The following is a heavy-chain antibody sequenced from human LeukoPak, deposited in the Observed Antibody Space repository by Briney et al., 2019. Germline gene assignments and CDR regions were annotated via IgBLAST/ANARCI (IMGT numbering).Heavy chain of an antibody. CDR1: GFTFDDYA. CDR2: ISLNSGSI. CDR3: AKRGVVIRVILVGFHKEAYYFDS. V-gene: IGHV3-9*01. D-gene: IGHD3-22*01. J-gene: IGHJ4*02. Sequence: PGGSLRLSCAASGFTFDDYAMHWVRQAPVKGLECVSGISLNSGSIGYADSVKGRFTISRDNAKNSLYLQMNSLRAEDTAVYFCAKRGVVIRVILVGFHKEAYYFDSWGQGALVTVSS.